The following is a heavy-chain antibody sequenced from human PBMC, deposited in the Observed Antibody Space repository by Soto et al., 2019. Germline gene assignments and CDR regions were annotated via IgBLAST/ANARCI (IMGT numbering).Heavy chain of an antibody. D-gene: IGHD6-13*01. J-gene: IGHJ5*02. V-gene: IGHV3-9*01. CDR2: ITWNGGTI. CDR1: GFAFDDYV. Sequence: PGGSLCLSCAASGFAFDDYVMHWVRQPPGRGLEWVSGITWNGGTIRYVDSVKGRFTISRDNAENSLYLQMNSLRPEDTAVYYCAKGGSAALIAPSGRDNWFDHWGQGTQVTVSS. CDR3: AKGGSAALIAPSGRDNWFDH.